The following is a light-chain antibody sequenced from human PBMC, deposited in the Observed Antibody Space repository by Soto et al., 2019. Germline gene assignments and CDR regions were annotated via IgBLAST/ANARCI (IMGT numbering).Light chain of an antibody. CDR2: GAS. V-gene: IGKV1-39*01. CDR3: QQSYTTPYT. Sequence: DTQMTQSPSSLSASLGDRVTITCRASQRISTNLNWYQQKPGKAPKLLIYGASSLQTGVPSTFTGSGSGTDFTLSISSLQPEDFATYYCQQSYTTPYTLGQGTKLEIK. CDR1: QRISTN. J-gene: IGKJ2*01.